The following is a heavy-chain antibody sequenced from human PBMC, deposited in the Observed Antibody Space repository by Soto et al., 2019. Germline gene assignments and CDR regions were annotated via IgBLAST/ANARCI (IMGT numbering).Heavy chain of an antibody. D-gene: IGHD5-12*01. V-gene: IGHV3-23*01. CDR1: GFTFSSYA. CDR2: ISGSGGST. CDR3: AKSKNPDIVATTALNY. J-gene: IGHJ4*02. Sequence: GGSLRLSCAASGFTFSSYAMSWVRQAPGKGLEWVSAISGSGGSTYYADSVKGRFTISRDNSKNTLYLQMNSLRAEDTAVYYCAKSKNPDIVATTALNYWGQGTLVTVSS.